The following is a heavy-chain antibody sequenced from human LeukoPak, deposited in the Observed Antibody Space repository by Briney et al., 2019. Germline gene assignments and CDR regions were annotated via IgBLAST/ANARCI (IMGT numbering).Heavy chain of an antibody. CDR2: IYPGDSDT. CDR1: GYSFTSYW. V-gene: IGHV5-51*01. J-gene: IGHJ6*03. CDR3: ARSSTSTDYYYYYMDV. Sequence: GESLKISCKGSGYSFTSYWIGWVRQMPGKGLEWMGIIYPGDSDTRYSPSLQGQVTISADKSISTAYLQWSSLKASDTAMYYCARSSTSTDYYYYYMDVWGKGTTVTVSS. D-gene: IGHD5-24*01.